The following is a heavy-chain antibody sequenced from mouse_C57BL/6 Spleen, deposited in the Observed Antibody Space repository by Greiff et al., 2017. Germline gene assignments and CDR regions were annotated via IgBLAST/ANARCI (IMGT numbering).Heavy chain of an antibody. Sequence: QVQLKQPGAELVKPGASVKMSCKASGYTFTSYWITWVKQRPGQGLEWIGDIYPGSGSTNYNEKFKSKATLTVDTSSSTAYMQLSSLTSEDSAVYYCARSGRGFYAMDYWGQGTSVTVSS. V-gene: IGHV1-55*01. D-gene: IGHD3-1*01. J-gene: IGHJ4*01. CDR3: ARSGRGFYAMDY. CDR1: GYTFTSYW. CDR2: IYPGSGST.